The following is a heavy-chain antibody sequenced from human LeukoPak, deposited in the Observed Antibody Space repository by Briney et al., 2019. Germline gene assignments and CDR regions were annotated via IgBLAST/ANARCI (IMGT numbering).Heavy chain of an antibody. J-gene: IGHJ5*02. CDR2: ISGNGGAT. V-gene: IGHV3-23*01. D-gene: IGHD3-10*01. Sequence: GGSLRLSCAASGFTFRNYAMSWVRQAPGKGLEWVASISGNGGATYYTDSVTGRFTISRDNSKDTLSLQMNSLRVDDTAIYYCAKGSVWFGEFFDRWGQGTLVTVSS. CDR1: GFTFRNYA. CDR3: AKGSVWFGEFFDR.